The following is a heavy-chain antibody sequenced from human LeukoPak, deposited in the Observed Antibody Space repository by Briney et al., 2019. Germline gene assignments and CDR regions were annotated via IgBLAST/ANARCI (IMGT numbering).Heavy chain of an antibody. D-gene: IGHD3-22*01. CDR1: GGSISSYY. J-gene: IGHJ4*02. Sequence: PSETLSLTCTVSGGSISSYYWSWIRQPPGKGLEWIGYIHYSGSTNYNPSLKSRVTMSVDTSKNQFSLKLSSVTAADTAVYYCARDQYYYDSSGYLTFDYWGQGTLVTVSS. CDR2: IHYSGST. V-gene: IGHV4-59*12. CDR3: ARDQYYYDSSGYLTFDY.